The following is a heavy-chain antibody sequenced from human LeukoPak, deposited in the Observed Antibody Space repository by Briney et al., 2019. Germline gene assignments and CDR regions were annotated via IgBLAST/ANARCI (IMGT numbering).Heavy chain of an antibody. J-gene: IGHJ6*03. D-gene: IGHD4-11*01. V-gene: IGHV1-69*13. CDR2: IIPIFGTA. Sequence: ASVKVSCKASGGTFSSYAISWVRQAPGQGLEWMGGIIPIFGTANYAQKFQGRVTITADESTSTAYMELSSLRSEDTAVYYCASGYSNYEGQWGEYYYYYMDVWGKGTTVTVSS. CDR1: GGTFSSYA. CDR3: ASGYSNYEGQWGEYYYYYMDV.